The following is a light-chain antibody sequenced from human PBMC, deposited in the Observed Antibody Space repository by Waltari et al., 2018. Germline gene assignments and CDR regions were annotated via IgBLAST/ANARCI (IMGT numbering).Light chain of an antibody. V-gene: IGKV1-8*01. CDR3: QQYDNLPLT. CDR2: AAS. Sequence: AIRMTQSPSSFSASTGDRVTITCRASQGISSYLAWYQQKPGEAPKLLIYAASTLRSGVPSRFSGSGSGTDFTLTINCLQSEDFATYYCQQYDNLPLTFGGGTKVEIK. J-gene: IGKJ4*01. CDR1: QGISSY.